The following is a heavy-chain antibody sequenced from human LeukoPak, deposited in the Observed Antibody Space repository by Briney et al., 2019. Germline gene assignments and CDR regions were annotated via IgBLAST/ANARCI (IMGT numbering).Heavy chain of an antibody. V-gene: IGHV4-30-4*08. CDR2: VYYSGST. Sequence: SETLSLTCTVSGGSISSGDYYWRWIRQPPGKGLEWIGYVYYSGSTYYNPSLKSRVTISVDTSKNQFSLKLSSVTAADTAVYYCARDHGIVGATGYWGQGTLVTVSS. J-gene: IGHJ4*02. D-gene: IGHD1-26*01. CDR1: GGSISSGDYY. CDR3: ARDHGIVGATGY.